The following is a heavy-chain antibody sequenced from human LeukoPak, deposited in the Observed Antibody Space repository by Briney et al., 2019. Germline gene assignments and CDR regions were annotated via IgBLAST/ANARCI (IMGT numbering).Heavy chain of an antibody. CDR2: IYHSGST. Sequence: SETLPLTCAVSGGSISSSNWWSWVRQPPGQGLEWIGEIYHSGSTNYNPSLKSRVTISVDKSKDQFSLKLSSVTAADTAVYYCARDGGSSGSYFDYWGQGTLVTVSS. CDR3: ARDGGSSGSYFDY. V-gene: IGHV4-4*02. J-gene: IGHJ4*02. CDR1: GGSISSSNW. D-gene: IGHD3-22*01.